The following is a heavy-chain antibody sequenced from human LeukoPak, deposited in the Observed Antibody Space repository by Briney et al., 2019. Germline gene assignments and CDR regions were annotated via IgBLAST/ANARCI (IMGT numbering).Heavy chain of an antibody. CDR3: ARDESIVATISGGDY. CDR2: ISSSSSYI. J-gene: IGHJ4*02. D-gene: IGHD5-12*01. V-gene: IGHV3-21*01. Sequence: KAGGSLRLSCAASGFTFSSYSMNWVRQAPGKGLEWVSSISSSSSYIYYADSVKGRFTISRDNAKNSLYLQMNSLRAEDTAVYYCARDESIVATISGGDYWGQGTLVTVSS. CDR1: GFTFSSYS.